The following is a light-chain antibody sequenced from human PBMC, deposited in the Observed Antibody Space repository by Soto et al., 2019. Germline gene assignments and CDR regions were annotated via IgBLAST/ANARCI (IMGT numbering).Light chain of an antibody. CDR3: AAWDDSLSGHYV. J-gene: IGLJ1*01. V-gene: IGLV1-47*01. CDR2: RNN. CDR1: SSNIGSNY. Sequence: QSVLTQPPSASGTPGQRVTISCSGSSSNIGSNYVYWYLQLPGTAPKLLIYRNNQRPSGVPDRFSGSKSGTSASLAISGLRSEDEADYYCAAWDDSLSGHYVFGTGTKLTVL.